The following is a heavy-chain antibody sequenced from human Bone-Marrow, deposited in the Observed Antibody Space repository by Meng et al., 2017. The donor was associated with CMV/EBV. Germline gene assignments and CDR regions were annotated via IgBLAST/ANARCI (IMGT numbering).Heavy chain of an antibody. CDR3: ASNWGLSGFDY. J-gene: IGHJ4*02. Sequence: GESLKISCAACGFTFSSYDMHWVRQATGKGLEWVSAIGTAGDTYYPGSVKGQFTISRENAKNSLYLQMNSLRAGDTAVYYCASNWGLSGFDYWGQGTLVTVSS. D-gene: IGHD7-27*01. CDR2: IGTAGDT. V-gene: IGHV3-13*03. CDR1: GFTFSSYD.